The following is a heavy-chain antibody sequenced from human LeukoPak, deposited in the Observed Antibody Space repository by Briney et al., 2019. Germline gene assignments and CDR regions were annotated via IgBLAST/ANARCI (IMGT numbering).Heavy chain of an antibody. V-gene: IGHV4-59*01. CDR2: IYYSGSI. CDR1: GGSISSYY. D-gene: IGHD3-22*01. J-gene: IGHJ4*02. CDR3: ARGRIYYDSTGYQA. Sequence: SETLSLTCTVSGGSISSYYWSWIRQPPGKGLEWIGYIYYSGSINYNPSLKSRVTISIDTSKNQFSLKLSSVTAADTALYYCARGRIYYDSTGYQAWGQGTLVTVSS.